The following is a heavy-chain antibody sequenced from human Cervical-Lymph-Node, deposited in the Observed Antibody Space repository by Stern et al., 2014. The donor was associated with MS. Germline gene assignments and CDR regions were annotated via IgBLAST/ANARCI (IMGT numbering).Heavy chain of an antibody. V-gene: IGHV5-51*01. Sequence: EVQLLESGEEVKKPGESLKISCKGSGYIFTTYWIGWVRQTPGKGLQWMGIIHPGDSDTRYSPSLQGQVTISADKSIGTVYLQWSSLKASDTAIYYCARWTAVTGTDSWGQGTLVTVSS. J-gene: IGHJ5*02. CDR1: GYIFTTYW. CDR2: IHPGDSDT. CDR3: ARWTAVTGTDS. D-gene: IGHD1-7*01.